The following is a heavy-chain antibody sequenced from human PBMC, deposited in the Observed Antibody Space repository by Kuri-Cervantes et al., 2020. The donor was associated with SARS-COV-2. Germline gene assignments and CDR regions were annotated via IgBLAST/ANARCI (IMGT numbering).Heavy chain of an antibody. D-gene: IGHD6-6*01. CDR1: GFTFSSYA. CDR3: AKDILSSSSSGEYNWFDP. Sequence: GESLKISCAASGFTFSSYAMSWVRQAPGKGLVWVSRINSDGSSTSYADSVKGRFTISRDNAKNSLYLQMNSLRAEDTALYYCAKDILSSSSSGEYNWFDPWGQGTLVTVSS. J-gene: IGHJ5*02. V-gene: IGHV3-74*01. CDR2: INSDGSST.